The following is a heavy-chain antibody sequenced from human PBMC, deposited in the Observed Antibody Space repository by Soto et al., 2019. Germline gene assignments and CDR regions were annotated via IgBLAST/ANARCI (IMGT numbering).Heavy chain of an antibody. CDR3: ASGRTTVNRRFDF. V-gene: IGHV1-69*01. Sequence: QVQVVQSGAEVKKPGSSVRVSCKASGGTSSSYAITWMRQAPGQGLEWMGGIIPILDTTDYAQKFQGRVTFTADESTSTVYMELSSLTSEDTAVYYCASGRTTVNRRFDFLGQGTLVTISS. CDR1: GGTSSSYA. CDR2: IIPILDTT. D-gene: IGHD4-4*01. J-gene: IGHJ4*02.